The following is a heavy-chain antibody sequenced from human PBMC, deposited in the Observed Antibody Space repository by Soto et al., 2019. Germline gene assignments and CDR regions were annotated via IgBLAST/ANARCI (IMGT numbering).Heavy chain of an antibody. D-gene: IGHD1-1*01. J-gene: IGHJ4*02. Sequence: QVQLVQSGAEVQKPGSSVKVSCKASGGTFTSYAFNWVRQAPGRGLEWMGRVIPVLGVADYAQKFQDRVTITADKSTSTVYMELSSIRSEDTALYYCARDGLGTTRRYFDHWGQGTRVTVSS. CDR1: GGTFTSYA. V-gene: IGHV1-69*04. CDR3: ARDGLGTTRRYFDH. CDR2: VIPVLGVA.